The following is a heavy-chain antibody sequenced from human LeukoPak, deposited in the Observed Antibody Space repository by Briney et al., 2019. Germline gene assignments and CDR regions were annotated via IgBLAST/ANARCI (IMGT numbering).Heavy chain of an antibody. CDR2: IYTSGST. Sequence: PSETLSLTCTVSGDPIISYYWTWIRQPAGKGLEWIGRIYTSGSTHYNPSLKSRVTISVDTSKNQFSLKLSSVTAADTAVYYCARERIAVAGPRVGGGYYMDVWGKGTTVTISS. CDR1: GDPIISYY. D-gene: IGHD6-19*01. J-gene: IGHJ6*03. CDR3: ARERIAVAGPRVGGGYYMDV. V-gene: IGHV4-4*07.